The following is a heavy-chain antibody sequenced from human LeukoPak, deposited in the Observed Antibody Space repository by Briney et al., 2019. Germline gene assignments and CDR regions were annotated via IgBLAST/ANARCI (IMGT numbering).Heavy chain of an antibody. CDR1: GGTFSSYA. CDR3: ARERFDSSGNYFHY. D-gene: IGHD3-22*01. Sequence: SVKVSCKASGGTFSSYAISWVRQAPGQGLEWMGRIIPILVIADYAQKFQGRVTITADKSTSTAYMELSSLRSEDTAVYYCARERFDSSGNYFHYWGQGTLVTVSS. CDR2: IIPILVIA. J-gene: IGHJ4*02. V-gene: IGHV1-69*04.